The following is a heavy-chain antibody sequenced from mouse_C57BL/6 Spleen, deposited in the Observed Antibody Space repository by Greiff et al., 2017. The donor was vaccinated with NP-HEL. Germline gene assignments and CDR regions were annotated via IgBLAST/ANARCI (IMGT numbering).Heavy chain of an antibody. D-gene: IGHD1-1*01. Sequence: EVQLQQSGPELVKPGASVKISCKASGYSFTGYYMNWVKQSPEKSLEWIGEINPSTGGTTYNQKFKAEATLTVDKSSSTAYMQLKSLTSEDSAVYYCARRDYYGSSMDYWGQGTSVTVSS. CDR2: INPSTGGT. J-gene: IGHJ4*01. CDR1: GYSFTGYY. V-gene: IGHV1-42*01. CDR3: ARRDYYGSSMDY.